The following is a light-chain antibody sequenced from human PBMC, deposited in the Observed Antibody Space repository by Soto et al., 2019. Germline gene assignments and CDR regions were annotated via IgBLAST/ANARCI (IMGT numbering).Light chain of an antibody. CDR3: QQYGSSPRT. CDR1: QSVSSCS. Sequence: EIVLTQSPGTLSLSPGERATLSCRASQSVSSCSLAWYRQKPGQAPRLLIYGASSRATGISDRFSGSGSGTDFTLTISRLEPEDFAVYYCQQYGSSPRTFGQGTKVDIK. J-gene: IGKJ1*01. V-gene: IGKV3-20*01. CDR2: GAS.